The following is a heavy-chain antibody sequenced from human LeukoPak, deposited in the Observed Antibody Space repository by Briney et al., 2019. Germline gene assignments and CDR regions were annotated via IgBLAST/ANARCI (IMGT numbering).Heavy chain of an antibody. CDR2: IKSKTDGGTT. D-gene: IGHD3-22*01. CDR3: ARDRYYDSSGYLRGYFQH. Sequence: GGSLRLSCAASGFTFTNAWMSWVRQAPGKGLEWVGRIKSKTDGGTTDYAAPVRGRFTISRDDSKNTLYLQMNSLRAEDTAVYYCARDRYYDSSGYLRGYFQHWGQGTLVTVSS. CDR1: GFTFTNAW. J-gene: IGHJ1*01. V-gene: IGHV3-15*01.